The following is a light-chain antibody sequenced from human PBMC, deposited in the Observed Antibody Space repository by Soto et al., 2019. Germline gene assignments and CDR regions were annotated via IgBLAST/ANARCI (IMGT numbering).Light chain of an antibody. J-gene: IGLJ2*01. V-gene: IGLV2-11*01. CDR3: CSYAGRYTEVV. Sequence: QSALTQPRSVSGSPGQSGTISCTGTSSDVGGYNYVSWYQQHPGKAPKLMIYDVSKRPSGVPDRFSGSKSGNTASLTISGLQAEDEADYYCCSYAGRYTEVVFGGGTKLTVL. CDR1: SSDVGGYNY. CDR2: DVS.